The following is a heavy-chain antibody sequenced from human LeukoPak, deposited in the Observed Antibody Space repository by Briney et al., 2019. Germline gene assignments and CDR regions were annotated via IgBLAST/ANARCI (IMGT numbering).Heavy chain of an antibody. CDR3: ARDPSRRDGYNCFDY. J-gene: IGHJ4*02. Sequence: ASVKVSCKASGYTFTSYYMHWVRQAPGQGLEWMGITNPSGGSTSYAQKFQGRVTMTRDTSTSTVYMELSSLRSEDTAVYYCARDPSRRDGYNCFDYWGQGTLVTVSS. V-gene: IGHV1-46*01. CDR1: GYTFTSYY. D-gene: IGHD5-24*01. CDR2: TNPSGGST.